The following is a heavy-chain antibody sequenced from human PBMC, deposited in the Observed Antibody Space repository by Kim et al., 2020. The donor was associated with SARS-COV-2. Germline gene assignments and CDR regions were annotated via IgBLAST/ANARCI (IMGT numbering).Heavy chain of an antibody. Sequence: KCRFTISIDNAKNSLYLQMNSRRAEDTALYYCAKARSRYCSGGSCYYFDYWGQGTLVTVSS. J-gene: IGHJ4*02. CDR3: AKARSRYCSGGSCYYFDY. V-gene: IGHV3-9*01. D-gene: IGHD2-15*01.